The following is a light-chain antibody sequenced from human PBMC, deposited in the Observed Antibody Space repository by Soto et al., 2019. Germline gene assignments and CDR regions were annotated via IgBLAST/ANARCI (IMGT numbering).Light chain of an antibody. CDR2: DAS. CDR1: QSVSSSY. V-gene: IGKV3-20*01. Sequence: EIVVTQSPGTLSLSPGERATLSCRASQSVSSSYLAWYQQKPGQAPRLLIYDASSRATGIPNRFSGSESGTDFTLTISRLEPEDFAVYYCQQYGSSLYTFGQRTKLEIK. J-gene: IGKJ2*01. CDR3: QQYGSSLYT.